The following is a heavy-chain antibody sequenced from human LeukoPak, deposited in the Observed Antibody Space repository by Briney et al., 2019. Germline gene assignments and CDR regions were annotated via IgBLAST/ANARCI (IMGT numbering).Heavy chain of an antibody. CDR3: ARGHRIAAAGLNWFDP. V-gene: IGHV1-18*01. D-gene: IGHD6-13*01. J-gene: IGHJ5*02. CDR1: GYTFTSYG. Sequence: ASVTVSCKASGYTFTSYGISWVRQAPGQGLEWMGWISAYNGNTNYAQKLQGRVTMTTDTSTSTAYMELRSLRSDDTAVYYCARGHRIAAAGLNWFDPWGQGTLVTVSS. CDR2: ISAYNGNT.